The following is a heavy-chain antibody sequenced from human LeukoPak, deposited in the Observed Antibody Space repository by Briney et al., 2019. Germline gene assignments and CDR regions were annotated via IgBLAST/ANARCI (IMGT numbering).Heavy chain of an antibody. CDR3: GSGYNWFDP. V-gene: IGHV3-23*01. CDR2: ISGSGGNT. Sequence: PGGSLSLSCAASGFTFSTHDMTWVRQAPGKGLEWVSGISGSGGNTHYGDSVKGRFTISRDNSKNTLYLQMNSLRAEDTAVYYCGSGYNWFDPWGQGTLVTVSS. J-gene: IGHJ5*02. CDR1: GFTFSTHD. D-gene: IGHD5-12*01.